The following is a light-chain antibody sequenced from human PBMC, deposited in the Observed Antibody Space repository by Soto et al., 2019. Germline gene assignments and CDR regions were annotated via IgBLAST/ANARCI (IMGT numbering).Light chain of an antibody. V-gene: IGLV2-14*01. CDR2: GVT. Sequence: QSALTQPACVSGSPGQSITISCTGTSSDVGGYNYVSWYQQHPGIAPKLLIYGVTNRPSGVSTRFSGSKSGNTASLTISGLLAEDEADYHCSSYTSASTLLYLFGTGTKLTVL. CDR3: SSYTSASTLLYL. CDR1: SSDVGGYNY. J-gene: IGLJ1*01.